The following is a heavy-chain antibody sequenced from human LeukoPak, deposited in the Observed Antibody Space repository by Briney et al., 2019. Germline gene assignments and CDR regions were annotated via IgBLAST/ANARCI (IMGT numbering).Heavy chain of an antibody. CDR3: AREGVGVTHPFDY. J-gene: IGHJ4*02. CDR1: GFTFSSYW. V-gene: IGHV3-7*01. CDR2: IKQDGSEK. D-gene: IGHD4-23*01. Sequence: GGSLRLSCAASGFTFSSYWMSWVRQAPGKGLEWVANIKQDGSEKYYVDSVKGRFTISRDNAKNSLYLQMSSLRAEDTAVYYCAREGVGVTHPFDYWGQGTLVTVSS.